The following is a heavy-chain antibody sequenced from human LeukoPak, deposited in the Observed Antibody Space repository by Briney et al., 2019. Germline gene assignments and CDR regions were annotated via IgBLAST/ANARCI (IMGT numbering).Heavy chain of an antibody. J-gene: IGHJ6*02. CDR2: IYYSGST. D-gene: IGHD2-2*01. CDR1: GGSISSYY. V-gene: IGHV4-59*12. CDR3: ARVFWEYQLPPQIPLYGMDV. Sequence: SETLSLTCTVSGGSISSYYWSWIRQPPGKGLEWIGYIYYSGSTNYNPSLKSRVTISVDRSKNQFSLKLSSVTAADTAVYYCARVFWEYQLPPQIPLYGMDVWGQGTTVTVSS.